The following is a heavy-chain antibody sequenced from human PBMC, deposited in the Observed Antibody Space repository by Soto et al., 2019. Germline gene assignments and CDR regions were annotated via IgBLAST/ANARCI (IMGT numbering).Heavy chain of an antibody. Sequence: SETLSLTCTVSGGSISSYYWSWIRQPPGKGLEWIGYIYYSGSTNYNPSLKSRVTISVATSKNQFSLKLSSVTAADTAVDYCARVRRAPSSLLRYFDWKRGWFDPWGQGTLVTVSS. V-gene: IGHV4-59*01. CDR2: IYYSGST. J-gene: IGHJ5*02. CDR1: GGSISSYY. CDR3: ARVRRAPSSLLRYFDWKRGWFDP. D-gene: IGHD3-9*01.